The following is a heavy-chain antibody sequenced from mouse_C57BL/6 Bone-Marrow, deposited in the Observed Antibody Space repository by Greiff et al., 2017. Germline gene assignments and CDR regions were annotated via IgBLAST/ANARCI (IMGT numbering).Heavy chain of an antibody. CDR1: GYTFTSYW. CDR2: IYPGNSDT. Sequence: VQLQQSGTVLARPGASVKMSCKTSGYTFTSYWMHWVKQRPGQGLEWIGAIYPGNSDTSYNQKFKGKAKLSAVTSASTAYMELSSLTNEDSAVYYCTMTEIVLTTVVSYFDVWGTGTTVTVSS. CDR3: TMTEIVLTTVVSYFDV. V-gene: IGHV1-5*01. J-gene: IGHJ1*03. D-gene: IGHD1-1*01.